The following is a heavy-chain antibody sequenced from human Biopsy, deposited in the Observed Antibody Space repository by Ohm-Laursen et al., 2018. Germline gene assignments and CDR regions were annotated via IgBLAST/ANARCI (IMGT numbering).Heavy chain of an antibody. CDR1: GGSLSSYY. J-gene: IGHJ2*01. CDR3: ARDRGFYSDRTVPGYFDL. CDR2: VYYTGST. D-gene: IGHD3-22*01. V-gene: IGHV4-59*01. Sequence: SDTLSLTCTVSGGSLSSYYWSWIRQPPGKGLEWIGYVYYTGSTDYNPSLQSRVTISVDTSKNHFSLRLRSVTPADTAIYYCARDRGFYSDRTVPGYFDLWGRDTLVTVSS.